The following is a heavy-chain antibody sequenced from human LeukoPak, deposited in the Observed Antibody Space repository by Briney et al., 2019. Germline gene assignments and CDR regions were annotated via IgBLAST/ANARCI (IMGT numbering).Heavy chain of an antibody. V-gene: IGHV3-43D*03. CDR2: ISWDGGST. CDR1: GFTFDDYA. D-gene: IGHD3-22*01. J-gene: IGHJ4*02. Sequence: PGGSLRLSCAASGFTFDDYAMHWVRQAPGKGLEWVSLISWDGGSTYYADSVKGRFTISRDNSKNSLDLQMNSLRPEDTALYYCAKSHYYHSSTKTAYFDFWGQGTLVPVSS. CDR3: AKSHYYHSSTKTAYFDF.